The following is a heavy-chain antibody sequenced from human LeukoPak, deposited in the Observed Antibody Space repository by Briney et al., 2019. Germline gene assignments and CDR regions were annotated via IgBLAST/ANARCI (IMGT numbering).Heavy chain of an antibody. CDR2: IIPIFGTA. CDR3: VRIYGDLDY. Sequence: ASVKVSCKASGGTFSSYAISWVRQAPGQGLEWMGGIIPIFGTANYAQKFQGRVTITADKSTSTAYMELSSLRAEDTAVYYCVRIYGDLDYWGQGTLVTVSS. D-gene: IGHD4-17*01. J-gene: IGHJ4*02. V-gene: IGHV1-69*06. CDR1: GGTFSSYA.